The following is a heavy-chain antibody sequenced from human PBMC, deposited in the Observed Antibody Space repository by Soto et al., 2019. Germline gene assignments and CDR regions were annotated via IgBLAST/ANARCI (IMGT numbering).Heavy chain of an antibody. D-gene: IGHD2-2*02. Sequence: SQTLSLPFTFSPCSLTAHYYMSIPQSPGKGLEYIGYIHNGGSTNYNPSLKSRVIISVDTSKNQFSLKLTSVTAADTAVYYCATRFYTSAALFDYWGQGTPVTVSS. CDR3: ATRFYTSAALFDY. J-gene: IGHJ4*02. V-gene: IGHV4-59*11. CDR2: IHNGGST. CDR1: PCSLTAHY.